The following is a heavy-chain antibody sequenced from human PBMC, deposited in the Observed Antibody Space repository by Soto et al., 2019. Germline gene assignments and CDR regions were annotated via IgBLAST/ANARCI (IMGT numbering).Heavy chain of an antibody. CDR3: AKEAPGGWHFFDT. Sequence: GGSLRLSCAASGFTFRTYGMHWVRQAPGKGLEWVAFISDDGSQKYYGDSVKGRFTISRDNSKNTLSLRMISLRTEDTSVYYCAKEAPGGWHFFDTWGQGXPVTVYS. CDR2: ISDDGSQK. D-gene: IGHD6-19*01. V-gene: IGHV3-30*18. CDR1: GFTFRTYG. J-gene: IGHJ4*02.